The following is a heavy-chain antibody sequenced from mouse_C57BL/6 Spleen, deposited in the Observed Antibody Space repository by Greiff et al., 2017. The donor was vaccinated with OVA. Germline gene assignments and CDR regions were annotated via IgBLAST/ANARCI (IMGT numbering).Heavy chain of an antibody. Sequence: VHVKQSGAELVKPGASVKLSCTASGFNIKDYYMHWVKQRTEQGLEWIGRIDPEDGETKSAPKFQGKATITADTSSNTAYLQLSSLTSEDTAVYYCARGELTTVVAGAMDYWGQGTSVTVSS. CDR1: GFNIKDYY. CDR3: ARGELTTVVAGAMDY. D-gene: IGHD1-1*01. V-gene: IGHV14-2*01. J-gene: IGHJ4*01. CDR2: IDPEDGET.